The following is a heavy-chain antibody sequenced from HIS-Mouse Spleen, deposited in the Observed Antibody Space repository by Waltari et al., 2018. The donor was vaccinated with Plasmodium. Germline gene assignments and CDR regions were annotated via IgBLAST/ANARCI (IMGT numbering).Heavy chain of an antibody. CDR2: IYSGGST. D-gene: IGHD6-6*01. CDR3: ARGMKSSSSAFDI. J-gene: IGHJ3*02. CDR1: GFTVSSTY. Sequence: EVQLVESGGGLIQPGGSLRLSCQASGFTVSSTYISWVRQAPGKGMEWVSVIYSGGSTYYADYVKGRFTISRDNSKNTLYLQMNSLRAEDTAVYYCARGMKSSSSAFDIWGQGTMVTVSS. V-gene: IGHV3-53*01.